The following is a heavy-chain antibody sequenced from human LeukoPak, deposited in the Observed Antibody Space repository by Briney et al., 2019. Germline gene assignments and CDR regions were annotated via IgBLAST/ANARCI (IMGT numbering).Heavy chain of an antibody. CDR1: GFTFRSHS. Sequence: GGSLRLSCAASGFTFRSHSMNWVRQAPGKGLEWISYIHSGEGTTYYADSVKGRFTISRDNAKNSLHLQMNSLGVEDTAIYYCAIIGYNWRLDYWGQGILVTVSS. V-gene: IGHV3-48*04. CDR2: IHSGEGTT. J-gene: IGHJ4*02. CDR3: AIIGYNWRLDY. D-gene: IGHD1-1*01.